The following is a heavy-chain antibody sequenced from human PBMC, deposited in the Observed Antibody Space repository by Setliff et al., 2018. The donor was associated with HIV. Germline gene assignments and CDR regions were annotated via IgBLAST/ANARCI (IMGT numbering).Heavy chain of an antibody. Sequence: SETLSLTCYVTDDPISSYYWSWVRQPAGKGLEWIGRLYVSGDTNYNPSLKSRVTMSVDTSKSQFSLKLNSVAAADTAVYYCARVFPPIRGAPFGTPPGAFDIWGQGTMVTVSS. CDR3: ARVFPPIRGAPFGTPPGAFDI. J-gene: IGHJ3*02. CDR1: DDPISSYY. CDR2: LYVSGDT. D-gene: IGHD2-15*01. V-gene: IGHV4-4*07.